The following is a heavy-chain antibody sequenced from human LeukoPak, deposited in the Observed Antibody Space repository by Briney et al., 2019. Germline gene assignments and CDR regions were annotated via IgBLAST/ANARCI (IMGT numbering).Heavy chain of an antibody. V-gene: IGHV3-15*01. CDR3: TRYCSSSSCYKPP. D-gene: IGHD2-2*02. J-gene: IGHJ5*02. CDR1: GFTFSSYS. CDR2: IKSKTDGGTT. Sequence: PGGSLRLSCAASGFTFSSYSMNWVRQAPGKGLEWVGRIKSKTDGGTTDYAAPVKGRFTISRDDSKNTLCLQMNSLKTEDTAVYYCTRYCSSSSCYKPPWGQGTLVTVSS.